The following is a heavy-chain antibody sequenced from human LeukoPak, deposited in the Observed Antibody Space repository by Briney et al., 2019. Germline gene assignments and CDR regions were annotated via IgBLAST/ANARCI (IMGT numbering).Heavy chain of an antibody. CDR3: VRHAATRHNYGMDV. J-gene: IGHJ6*02. V-gene: IGHV4-59*08. CDR1: GGSISYYY. D-gene: IGHD2-15*01. Sequence: PSETLSLTRTVSGGSISYYYWSWIRQPPGKGLEWIGHIYHSGSTNYNPSFKSRVTISVDTSKNHFSLELSSVTAADTAVYYCVRHAATRHNYGMDVWGRGTTVTVSS. CDR2: IYHSGST.